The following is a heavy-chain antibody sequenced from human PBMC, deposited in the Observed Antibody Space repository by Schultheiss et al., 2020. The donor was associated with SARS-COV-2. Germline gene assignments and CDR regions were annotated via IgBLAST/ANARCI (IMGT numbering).Heavy chain of an antibody. J-gene: IGHJ5*02. D-gene: IGHD2-15*01. CDR1: GFTFSSYD. CDR3: ARDKRSCSGGSCYLA. V-gene: IGHV3-66*01. CDR2: IYRADST. Sequence: GGSLRLSCAASGFTFSSYDMHWVRQATGKGLEWVAIIYRADSTYFADSVKGRFTISRDNSKNTLYLQMTSLRVEDTAVYYCARDKRSCSGGSCYLAWGQGTLVTVSS.